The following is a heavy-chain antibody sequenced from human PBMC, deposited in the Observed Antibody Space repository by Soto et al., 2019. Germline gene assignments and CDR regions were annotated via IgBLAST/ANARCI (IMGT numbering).Heavy chain of an antibody. CDR3: AREGNVGTAIAPIAY. CDR2: IIPIFGTA. J-gene: IGHJ4*02. V-gene: IGHV1-69*12. Sequence: QVQLVQSGAEVKKPGSSVKVSCKASGGTFSSYAISWVRQAPGQGLEWMGGIIPIFGTANYAQKFQGRVTITADESTSTGYMEVSSLRSEDTAVYYCAREGNVGTAIAPIAYWGQGTLVTVSS. CDR1: GGTFSSYA. D-gene: IGHD5-18*01.